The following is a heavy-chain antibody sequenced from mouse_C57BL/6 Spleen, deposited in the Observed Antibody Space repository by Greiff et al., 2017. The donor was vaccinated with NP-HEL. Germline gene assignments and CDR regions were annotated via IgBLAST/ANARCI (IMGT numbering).Heavy chain of an antibody. D-gene: IGHD2-2*01. J-gene: IGHJ3*01. CDR1: GYTFTSYW. V-gene: IGHV1-64*01. Sequence: QVQLKQPGAELVKPGASVKLSCKASGYTFTSYWMHWVKQRPGQGLEWIGMIHPNSGSTNYNEKFKSKATLTVDKSSSTAYMQLSSLTSEDSAVYYCARIYYGYEAWFAYWGQGTLVTVSA. CDR3: ARIYYGYEAWFAY. CDR2: IHPNSGST.